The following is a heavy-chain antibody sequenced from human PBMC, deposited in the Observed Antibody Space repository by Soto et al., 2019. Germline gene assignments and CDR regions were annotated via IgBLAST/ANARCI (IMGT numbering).Heavy chain of an antibody. CDR1: GFTYCVAW. Sequence: GGSLRLSCAASGFTYCVAWMNWVRQATGKGRDWVGRIKSNAAGGTADYAAPVKGRFTISRDDSKDTLYLQMNSLKIEDTAVYYCITEMAIGGQGTLVTVSS. J-gene: IGHJ4*02. CDR2: IKSNAAGGTA. D-gene: IGHD2-21*01. CDR3: ITEMAI. V-gene: IGHV3-15*07.